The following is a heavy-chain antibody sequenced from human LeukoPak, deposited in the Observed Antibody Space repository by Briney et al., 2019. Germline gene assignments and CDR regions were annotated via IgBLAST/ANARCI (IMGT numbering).Heavy chain of an antibody. D-gene: IGHD3-22*01. CDR1: GYSFTSYW. CDR2: TYPGDADT. CDR3: ARRPYDSSGYYRDDAFDI. V-gene: IGHV5-51*04. Sequence: GESLKISCKGSGYSFTSYWIGWVRQLPGKGLEWVGMTYPGDADTRYSPSFQGQVTISADKPISTAYLQWSSLKASDTAMYYCARRPYDSSGYYRDDAFDIWGQGTMVTVSS. J-gene: IGHJ3*02.